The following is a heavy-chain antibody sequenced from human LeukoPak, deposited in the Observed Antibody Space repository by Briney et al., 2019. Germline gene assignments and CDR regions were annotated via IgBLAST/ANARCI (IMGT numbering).Heavy chain of an antibody. CDR3: AKRPEQLWLTVLDY. Sequence: PGGSLRLSCAASGFTVSSNYMSWVRQAPGKGLEWVSVIYSGGSTYYADSVKGRFTISRDDSKNTLYLQMNSLRAEDTAVYYCAKRPEQLWLTVLDYGGREPLVTVPS. V-gene: IGHV3-53*01. CDR2: IYSGGST. CDR1: GFTVSSNY. D-gene: IGHD5-18*01. J-gene: IGHJ4*02.